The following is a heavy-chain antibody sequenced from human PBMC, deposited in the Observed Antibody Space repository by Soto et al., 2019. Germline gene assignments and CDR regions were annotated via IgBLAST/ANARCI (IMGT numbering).Heavy chain of an antibody. Sequence: QVQLVQSGTEVRKPGASVKVSCEASGYNITTSGISWVRQVPGQGLEWMGWSSTYSGDTNSAQNFQGRVLMTADTSTGTAYMELMSLKSDATAVYYCARQGSWPYTYYGLGVWGQGTTVTVSS. V-gene: IGHV1-18*01. D-gene: IGHD1-26*01. CDR2: SSTYSGDT. CDR3: ARQGSWPYTYYGLGV. J-gene: IGHJ6*02. CDR1: GYNITTSG.